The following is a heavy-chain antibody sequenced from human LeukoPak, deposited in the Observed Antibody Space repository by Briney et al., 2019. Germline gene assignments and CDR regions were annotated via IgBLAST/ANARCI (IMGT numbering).Heavy chain of an antibody. CDR2: IYPGDSDT. D-gene: IGHD7-27*01. V-gene: IGHV5-51*01. J-gene: IGHJ4*02. Sequence: GESLQISRKGSGYRFTNYWIGWVRQMPGKGLEWMGIIYPGDSDTRYSPSFQGQVTISADKSISTAYLQWSSLKASDTAMYYCATRMGNRVFDYWGQGTLVTVSS. CDR1: GYRFTNYW. CDR3: ATRMGNRVFDY.